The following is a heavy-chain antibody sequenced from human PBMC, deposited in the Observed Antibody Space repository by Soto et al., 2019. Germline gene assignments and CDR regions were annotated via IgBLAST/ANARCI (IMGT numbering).Heavy chain of an antibody. CDR1: GFTFTNYA. J-gene: IGHJ4*02. CDR2: VSYDGNTK. V-gene: IGHV3-30-3*01. D-gene: IGHD2-15*01. Sequence: QVQLVESGGGVVQPGRSLRISCAASGFTFTNYAMYWVRQAPGKGLEWVAFVSYDGNTKHYAASVRGRFTVSRDNSKNTVYLQLNSLRAEDTAVYYCAREGEYCSGGSCTDFAYWGQGTLVTVSS. CDR3: AREGEYCSGGSCTDFAY.